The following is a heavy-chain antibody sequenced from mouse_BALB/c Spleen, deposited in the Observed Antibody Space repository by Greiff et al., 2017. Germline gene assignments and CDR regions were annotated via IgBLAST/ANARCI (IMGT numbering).Heavy chain of an antibody. V-gene: IGHV1S81*02. J-gene: IGHJ2*01. CDR2: INPSNGGT. D-gene: IGHD1-1*01. CDR3: TRGVADY. CDR1: GYTFTSYY. Sequence: VQLQESGAELVKPGASVKLSCKASGYTFTSYYMYWVKQRPGQGLEWIGEINPSNGGTNFNEKFKSKATLTVDKSSSTAYMQLSSLTSEDSAVYYCTRGVADYWGQGTTLTVSS.